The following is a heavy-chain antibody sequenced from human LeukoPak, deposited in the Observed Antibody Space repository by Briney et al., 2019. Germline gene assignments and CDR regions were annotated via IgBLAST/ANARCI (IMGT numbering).Heavy chain of an antibody. CDR1: GFTFSSYS. CDR2: ISSSSSTI. V-gene: IGHV3-48*01. CDR3: ARTANIVVVVAATRYYYYGMDV. D-gene: IGHD2-15*01. Sequence: PGGSLRLSCAASGFTFSSYSMSWVRQAPGKGLEWVSYISSSSSTIYYADSVKGRFTISRDNAKNSLYLQMNSLRAEDTAVYYCARTANIVVVVAATRYYYYGMDVWGQGTTVTVSS. J-gene: IGHJ6*02.